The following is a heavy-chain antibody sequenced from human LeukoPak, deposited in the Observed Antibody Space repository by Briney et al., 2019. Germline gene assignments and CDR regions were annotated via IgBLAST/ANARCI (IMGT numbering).Heavy chain of an antibody. CDR3: ARNLIPEQLVLNF. J-gene: IGHJ4*02. CDR2: IYYTGST. D-gene: IGHD6-13*01. Sequence: NTSETLSLTCTVSGHSISSGYYWGGIRQPPGKGLEWIGYIYYTGSTNYNPALKSRVTISVDRSKNQFSLKLSSLTAADTAVYYCARNLIPEQLVLNFWGQGTLVTVSS. V-gene: IGHV4-61*01. CDR1: GHSISSGYY.